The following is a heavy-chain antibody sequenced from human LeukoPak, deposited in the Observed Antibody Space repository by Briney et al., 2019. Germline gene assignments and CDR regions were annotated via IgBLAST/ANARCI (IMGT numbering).Heavy chain of an antibody. CDR3: AKTLGRDYANDY. Sequence: LTGGSLRLSCAASGFTFSSYSMNWVRQAPGKGLEWVSAISGSGGSTYYADSVKGRFTISRDNSKNTLYLQMNSLRAEDTAVYYCAKTLGRDYANDYWGQGTLVTVSS. J-gene: IGHJ4*02. CDR2: ISGSGGST. CDR1: GFTFSSYS. D-gene: IGHD4-17*01. V-gene: IGHV3-23*01.